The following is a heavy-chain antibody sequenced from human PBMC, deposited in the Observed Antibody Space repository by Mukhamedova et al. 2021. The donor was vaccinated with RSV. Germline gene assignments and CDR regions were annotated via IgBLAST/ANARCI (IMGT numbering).Heavy chain of an antibody. CDR3: ARALRGYSYGYYYGMDV. J-gene: IGHJ6*02. CDR2: IKQDGSGK. V-gene: IGHV3-7*01. D-gene: IGHD5-18*01. Sequence: VANIKQDGSGKYYVDSVKGRFTISRDNAKNSLYLQMNSLRAEDTAVYYCARALRGYSYGYYYGMDVWGQGTTVTVSS.